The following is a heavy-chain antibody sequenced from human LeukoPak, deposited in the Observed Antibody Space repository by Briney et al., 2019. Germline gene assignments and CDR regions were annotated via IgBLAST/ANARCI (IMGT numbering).Heavy chain of an antibody. CDR3: ARRLTQYDCFDP. Sequence: SQTLSLTCAISGDSVSSDSVTRNWIRQSPSRGLEWLGRTYYRSTWYNDYAVSVRGRITVNPDTSKNQFSLHLNSVTPEDTAVYYCARRLTQYDCFDPWGQGILVTVSS. CDR2: TYYRSTWYN. CDR1: GDSVSSDSVT. J-gene: IGHJ5*02. D-gene: IGHD2-2*01. V-gene: IGHV6-1*01.